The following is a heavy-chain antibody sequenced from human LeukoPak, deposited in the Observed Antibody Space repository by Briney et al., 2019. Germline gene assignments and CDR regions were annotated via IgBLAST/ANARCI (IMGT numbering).Heavy chain of an antibody. CDR2: IIPIFGTA. CDR1: GGTFSSYA. J-gene: IGHJ6*02. CDR3: AREVKQWLVRRYYYYGMDV. V-gene: IGHV1-69*13. D-gene: IGHD6-19*01. Sequence: GASVKVSCKASGGTFSSYAISWVRQAPGQGLEWMGGIIPIFGTANYAQKFQGRVTITADESTSTAYMELSSLRSEDTAVYYCAREVKQWLVRRYYYYGMDVWGQGTTVTVSS.